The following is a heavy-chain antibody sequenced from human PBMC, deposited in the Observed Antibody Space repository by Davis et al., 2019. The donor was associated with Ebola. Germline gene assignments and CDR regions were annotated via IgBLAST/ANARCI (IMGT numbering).Heavy chain of an antibody. Sequence: PSETLSLTCAVYGGSFSGYYWSWIRQPPGKGLEWIGEINHSGSTNYNPSLKSRVTISVDTSKNQFSLKLSSVTAADTAVYYCARHLGGREPYYFDYWGQGTLVTVSS. CDR2: INHSGST. D-gene: IGHD2-21*01. CDR3: ARHLGGREPYYFDY. J-gene: IGHJ4*02. CDR1: GGSFSGYY. V-gene: IGHV4-34*01.